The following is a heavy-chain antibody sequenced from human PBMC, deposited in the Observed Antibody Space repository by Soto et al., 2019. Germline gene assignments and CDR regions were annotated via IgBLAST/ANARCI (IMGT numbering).Heavy chain of an antibody. J-gene: IGHJ4*02. Sequence: EVHLLESGGGLVQPGGSLRLSCAASGFTFSNHSMSWVRQTPGEGLEWVSGISFSGDNTYYADSVRGRFTVSRDNPKNTLYLKMNSLRDEDTAVYYCAKRFTLCGVNKPSPDADSWGQGTLVPVSS. V-gene: IGHV3-23*01. CDR1: GFTFSNHS. CDR2: ISFSGDNT. D-gene: IGHD2-21*01. CDR3: AKRFTLCGVNKPSPDADS.